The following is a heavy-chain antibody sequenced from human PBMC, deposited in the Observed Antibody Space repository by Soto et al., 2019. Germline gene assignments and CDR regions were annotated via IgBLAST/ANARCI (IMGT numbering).Heavy chain of an antibody. CDR1: GFTFSSYS. Sequence: GGSLRLSCAASGFTFSSYSMNWVRQAPGKGLEWVSSISSSSSYIYYADSVKGRFTISRDNAKNSLYLQMNSLRAEDTAVYYCARVERYFDWLPANVDAFDIWGQGTMVTVSS. D-gene: IGHD3-9*01. CDR3: ARVERYFDWLPANVDAFDI. V-gene: IGHV3-21*01. CDR2: ISSSSSYI. J-gene: IGHJ3*02.